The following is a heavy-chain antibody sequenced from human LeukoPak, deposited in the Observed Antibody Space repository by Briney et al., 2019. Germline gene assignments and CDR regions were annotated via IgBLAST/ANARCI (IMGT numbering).Heavy chain of an antibody. CDR1: GGSFSSSSYY. CDR2: IFYSGSI. Sequence: SETLSLTCTVSGGSFSSSSYYWGWIRQPPGKGLERIGNIFYSGSIFYNPSLKSRVTISVDTSKNQFSLKLTSVTAADTAVYFCTGDRYSYGYYYYMDVWGKGTTVTVSS. V-gene: IGHV4-39*07. CDR3: TGDRYSYGYYYYMDV. J-gene: IGHJ6*03. D-gene: IGHD5-18*01.